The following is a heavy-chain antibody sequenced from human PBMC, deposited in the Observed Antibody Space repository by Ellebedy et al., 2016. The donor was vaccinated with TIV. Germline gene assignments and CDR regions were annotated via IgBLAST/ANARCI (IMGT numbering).Heavy chain of an antibody. CDR3: AKEPGVTFGSDAFDI. CDR1: GFTFSSYA. V-gene: IGHV3-23*01. J-gene: IGHJ3*02. D-gene: IGHD3-10*01. Sequence: GESLKISCAASGFTFSSYAMSWVRQAPGKGLEWVSGVSASAGNTYYADSVKGRFTISRDNSKNTLYLQMNRLRAEDTAVYYCAKEPGVTFGSDAFDIWGQGTMVTVSS. CDR2: VSASAGNT.